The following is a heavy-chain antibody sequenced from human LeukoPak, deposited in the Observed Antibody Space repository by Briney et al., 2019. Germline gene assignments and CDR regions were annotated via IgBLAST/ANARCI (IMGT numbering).Heavy chain of an antibody. CDR3: ARDFHGGWYFDL. CDR1: GASIASSGYY. D-gene: IGHD4-23*01. V-gene: IGHV4-31*03. CDR2: IFYSGST. Sequence: SETLSLTCSVTGASIASSGYYWSWIRQHPGKGLEWIGYIFYSGSTYYNPSLKTRVTISIDTSKTQFSLSLTSVTAADTAMYYCARDFHGGWYFDLWGRGTLVTVSS. J-gene: IGHJ2*01.